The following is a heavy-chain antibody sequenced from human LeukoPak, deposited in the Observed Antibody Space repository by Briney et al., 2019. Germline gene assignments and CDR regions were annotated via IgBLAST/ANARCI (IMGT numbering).Heavy chain of an antibody. V-gene: IGHV1-46*01. CDR1: GYTFSSYY. CDR2: ISPGGGAT. D-gene: IGHD4-17*01. Sequence: ASVKVSCKASGYTFSSYYIHWVRQAPGQGLEWMGIISPGGGATSYAQKFQGRFTMTRDASTSTVYMELSSLRSDDTAVYYCARDYYGDYDYWGQGTLVTVSS. CDR3: ARDYYGDYDY. J-gene: IGHJ4*02.